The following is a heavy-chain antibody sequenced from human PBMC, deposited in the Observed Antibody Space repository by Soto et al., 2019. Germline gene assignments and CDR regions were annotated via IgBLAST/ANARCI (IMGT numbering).Heavy chain of an antibody. CDR1: GFSLTTSGVA. Sequence: QITLEESGPTLVQPTQTLTLTCTVSGFSLTTSGVAVVWIRQPPGKALEWLAAIYGNDDEHYSPSLRNRLTITKDTSKNQVVLTMTNMDPVDTATYFCEHRRNTAERCWFDPWGQGTLVTVSS. D-gene: IGHD6-13*01. J-gene: IGHJ5*02. V-gene: IGHV2-5*01. CDR3: EHRRNTAERCWFDP. CDR2: IYGNDDE.